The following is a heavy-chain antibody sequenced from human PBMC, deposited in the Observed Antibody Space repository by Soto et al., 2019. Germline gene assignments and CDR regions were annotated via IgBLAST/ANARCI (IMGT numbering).Heavy chain of an antibody. V-gene: IGHV4-39*02. Sequence: KPSETLSLTCTVSGDSFSSTTYHWSWIRQTPGKGLEWIGTISYSGSTNYNPSLQSRVTMSVDTSTNHFSLQLTSVTAADTAVYYCARRGSASWGNWFDSWGQGTLVTVSS. CDR2: ISYSGST. CDR1: GDSFSSTTYH. CDR3: ARRGSASWGNWFDS. D-gene: IGHD2-2*01. J-gene: IGHJ5*01.